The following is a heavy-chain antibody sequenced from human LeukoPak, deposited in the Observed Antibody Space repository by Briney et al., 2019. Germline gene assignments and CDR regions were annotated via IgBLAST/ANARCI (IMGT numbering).Heavy chain of an antibody. Sequence: SETLSLTCTVSGGSVSSGGYYWSWLRQPPGKGLEWIGYIYYSGSTNYNPSLKSRVTISVDTSKNQFSLKLSSVTAADTAVYYCARASPRYCSSTSCLNNWFDPWGQGTLVTVSS. CDR1: GGSVSSGGYY. J-gene: IGHJ5*02. V-gene: IGHV4-61*08. CDR3: ARASPRYCSSTSCLNNWFDP. CDR2: IYYSGST. D-gene: IGHD2-2*01.